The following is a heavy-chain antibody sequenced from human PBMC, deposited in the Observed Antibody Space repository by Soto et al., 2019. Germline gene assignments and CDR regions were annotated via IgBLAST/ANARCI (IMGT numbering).Heavy chain of an antibody. Sequence: QVQLVQSGAEVRKPGASVKVSCKASGYTFISYVIHWVRQAPGQRLEWMGWINGDNGNTKYSQKFQGRVTFTRDASAGIAYIELSSVRSEDTAVYYCARGKVTSLGLVLPTDFNYWGQGTPITVSS. CDR2: INGDNGNT. CDR1: GYTFISYV. CDR3: ARGKVTSLGLVLPTDFNY. V-gene: IGHV1-3*01. D-gene: IGHD3-16*01. J-gene: IGHJ4*02.